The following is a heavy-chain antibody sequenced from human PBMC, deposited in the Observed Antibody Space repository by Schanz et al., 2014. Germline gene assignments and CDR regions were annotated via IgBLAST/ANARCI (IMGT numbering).Heavy chain of an antibody. D-gene: IGHD3-10*01. CDR1: GYTLTAYY. CDR2: INPDSGGT. V-gene: IGHV1-2*02. J-gene: IGHJ4*02. CDR3: ARDRRLQRQSGWDY. Sequence: QVYLVQSGPEVAEPGASVKVSCKASGYTLTAYYMHWVRQAPGQGLEWMGWINPDSGGTNYAQKFQGRVTMTRDMSINTAYMELRSLRSDDTAVYYCARDRRLQRQSGWDYWGQGTLVTVSS.